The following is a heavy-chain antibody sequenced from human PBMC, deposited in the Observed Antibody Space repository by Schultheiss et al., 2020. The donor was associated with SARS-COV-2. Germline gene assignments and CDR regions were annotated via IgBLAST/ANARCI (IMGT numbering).Heavy chain of an antibody. CDR2: INHSGST. V-gene: IGHV4-34*01. CDR3: ARAIILRVAFDI. J-gene: IGHJ3*02. CDR1: GESFNGFS. D-gene: IGHD3-3*01. Sequence: SETLSLTCPVYGESFNGFSWTWIRQSPGKGLEWIGEINHSGSTNYNPSLKSRVTISVDTSKNQFPLKLSSVTAADTAVYYCARAIILRVAFDIWGQGTMVTVSS.